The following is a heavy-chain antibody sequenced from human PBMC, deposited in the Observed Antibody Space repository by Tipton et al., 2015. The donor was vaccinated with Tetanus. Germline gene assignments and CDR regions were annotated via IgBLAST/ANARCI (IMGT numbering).Heavy chain of an antibody. CDR3: ARGNRGSSWYF. V-gene: IGHV1-8*01. Sequence: QSGPEVKKPGASVKVSCKAFAYAFTSYDLNWVRQATGQGLEWLGYMNPNTGHAGYAQKFQGRVTMTSDISTTTAYMELRNLRSDDTAVYYCARGNRGSSWYFWGQGTLVTVSS. D-gene: IGHD6-13*01. J-gene: IGHJ4*02. CDR2: MNPNTGHA. CDR1: AYAFTSYD.